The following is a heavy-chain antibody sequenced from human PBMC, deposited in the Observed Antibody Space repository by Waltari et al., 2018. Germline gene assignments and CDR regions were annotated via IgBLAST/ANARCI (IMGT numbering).Heavy chain of an antibody. CDR1: GFTFSSDV. CDR2: ITNNGGGT. CDR3: AKRDGRFLAS. D-gene: IGHD3-3*01. Sequence: EVQLLESGGGLVQPGGSLRLSCAASGFTFSSDVMSWVRQAPGKGLEWVSDITNNGGGTYYADSVKGRFTISRDNSKNTLYLQMNSLRAEDTAVYYCAKRDGRFLASWGQGILVTVSS. J-gene: IGHJ5*02. V-gene: IGHV3-23*01.